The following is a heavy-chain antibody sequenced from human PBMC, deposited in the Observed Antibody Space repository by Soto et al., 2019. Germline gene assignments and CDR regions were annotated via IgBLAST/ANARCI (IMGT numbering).Heavy chain of an antibody. D-gene: IGHD6-19*01. CDR1: GVTFSDYA. V-gene: IGHV3-30*18. J-gene: IGHJ4*02. CDR3: AKGGRQWLVTSDFNY. CDR2: VSHDGRNT. Sequence: GGSLRLACAASGVTFSDYAMHWVRQAPGKGLEWVAVVSHDGRNTHYADSVKGRFTISRDSSKNTVSLEMTSLRAEDTAVYYCAKGGRQWLVTSDFNYWGQGALVTVSS.